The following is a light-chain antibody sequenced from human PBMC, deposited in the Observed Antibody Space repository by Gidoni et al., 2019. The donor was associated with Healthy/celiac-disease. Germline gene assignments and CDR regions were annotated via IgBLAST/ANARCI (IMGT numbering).Light chain of an antibody. CDR1: QSVSSY. J-gene: IGKJ4*01. V-gene: IGKV3-11*01. CDR2: YAS. Sequence: ELVLTQSPATLSLSPGERATLSCRASQSVSSYLAWYQQKPGQAPRLLIYYASNRATGIPARFSGSGYGTDFTLTISSLEPEDFAVYYCQQRRNWLTFGGGTKVEIK. CDR3: QQRRNWLT.